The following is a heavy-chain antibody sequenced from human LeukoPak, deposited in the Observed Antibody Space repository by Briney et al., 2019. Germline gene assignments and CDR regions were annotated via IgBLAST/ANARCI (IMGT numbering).Heavy chain of an antibody. J-gene: IGHJ4*02. CDR2: INHSGST. Sequence: PSETLSLTCAVYGGSFSGYYWSWIRQPPGKGLEWIGEINHSGSTNYNPSLKSRVTISVDTSKNQFSLKLSSVTAADTAVYYCARSVWSGYSTDYWGQGTLVTVSS. CDR1: GGSFSGYY. V-gene: IGHV4-34*01. CDR3: ARSVWSGYSTDY. D-gene: IGHD3-3*01.